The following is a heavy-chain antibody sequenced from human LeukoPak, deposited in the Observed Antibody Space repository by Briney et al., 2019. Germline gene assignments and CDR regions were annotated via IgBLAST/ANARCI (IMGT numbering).Heavy chain of an antibody. D-gene: IGHD2-21*02. J-gene: IGHJ4*02. CDR2: VHYSGTA. V-gene: IGHV4-59*01. CDR3: ARGYGDFRAEGRYFYS. Sequence: SETLSLTCTVSDGSISRDDWSWVRQPPGKGLEFIGHVHYSGTANYKPSLRSRVTISVATSKQQFFLKLKSVTAADTAVYYCARGYGDFRAEGRYFYSWGQGILVTVSS. CDR1: DGSISRDD.